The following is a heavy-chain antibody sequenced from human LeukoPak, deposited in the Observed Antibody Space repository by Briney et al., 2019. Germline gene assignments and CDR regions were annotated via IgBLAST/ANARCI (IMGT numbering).Heavy chain of an antibody. J-gene: IGHJ6*02. D-gene: IGHD3-10*01. Sequence: GGSLRLSCAASGFTFSSYAMHWVRQAPGKGLEWVAVISYDGSNKYYADSVEGRFTISRDNSKNTLYLQMNSLRAEDTAVYYCARAMVRGVNNYYYGMDVWGQGTTVTVSS. CDR3: ARAMVRGVNNYYYGMDV. CDR2: ISYDGSNK. CDR1: GFTFSSYA. V-gene: IGHV3-30-3*01.